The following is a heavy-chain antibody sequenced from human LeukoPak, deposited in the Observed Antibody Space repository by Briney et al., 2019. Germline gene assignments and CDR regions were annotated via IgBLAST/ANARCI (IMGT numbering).Heavy chain of an antibody. D-gene: IGHD5-12*01. CDR1: GFTFSSYW. CDR2: ISSSGSTM. Sequence: QPGGSLRLSCAASGFTFSSYWMHWVRQAPGKGLEWVSYISSSGSTMYYTDSVKGRFTISRDNAKDSLYLQMNSLRAEDTAVYYCARDPGSGYEEHFDYWGQGTLVTVSS. CDR3: ARDPGSGYEEHFDY. V-gene: IGHV3-48*04. J-gene: IGHJ4*02.